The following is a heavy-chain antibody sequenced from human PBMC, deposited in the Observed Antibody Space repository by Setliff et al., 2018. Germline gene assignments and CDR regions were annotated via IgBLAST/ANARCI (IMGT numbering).Heavy chain of an antibody. CDR1: GGSFSGYY. D-gene: IGHD3-3*01. Sequence: PSETLSLTCAVYGGSFSGYYWSWIRQPPGKGLEWIGEINHSGSTNYNPFLKSRVTISVDTSKNQFSLKLSSVTAADTAVYYCARGRSNFWGYYFDYWGQGTLVTVSS. V-gene: IGHV4-34*01. CDR3: ARGRSNFWGYYFDY. CDR2: INHSGST. J-gene: IGHJ4*02.